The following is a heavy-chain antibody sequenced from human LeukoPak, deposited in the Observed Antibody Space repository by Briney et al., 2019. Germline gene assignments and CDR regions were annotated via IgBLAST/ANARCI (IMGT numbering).Heavy chain of an antibody. CDR3: ARGVCTSCRSLNWFDP. Sequence: GGSLRLSCAASGFTFDDYAMHWVRQAPGKGLEWVSGISWNSGSIGYADSVKGRFTISRDNAKNTLYLQMNSLRAEDTAVYYCARGVCTSCRSLNWFDPWGQGTLVTVSS. J-gene: IGHJ5*02. CDR2: ISWNSGSI. V-gene: IGHV3-9*01. D-gene: IGHD2-2*01. CDR1: GFTFDDYA.